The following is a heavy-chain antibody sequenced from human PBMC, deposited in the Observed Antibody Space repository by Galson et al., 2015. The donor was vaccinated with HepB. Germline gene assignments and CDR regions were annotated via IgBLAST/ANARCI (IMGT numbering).Heavy chain of an antibody. CDR1: GGTFSSYA. D-gene: IGHD1-26*01. CDR3: ARRLAATTTPDYYYGMDV. CDR2: IIPIFGTA. Sequence: SVKVSCKASGGTFSSYAISWVRQAPGQGLEWMGGIIPIFGTANYAQKFQGRVTITADESTSTAYMELSSLRSEDTAVYYCARRLAATTTPDYYYGMDVWGQGTTVTVSS. J-gene: IGHJ6*02. V-gene: IGHV1-69*13.